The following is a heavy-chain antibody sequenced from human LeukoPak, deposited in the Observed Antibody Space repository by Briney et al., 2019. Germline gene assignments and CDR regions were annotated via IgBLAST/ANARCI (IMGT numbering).Heavy chain of an antibody. Sequence: SETLSLTCNVSGGSISGYHWSWIRQPPGKGLEWLGYIYYSGSSNYNPSLKSRVTISADTSKNQFSLKLSSVTAADTAVYYCVRVPRSYYYYYYMDVWGKGTTVTVSS. CDR1: GGSISGYH. J-gene: IGHJ6*03. V-gene: IGHV4-59*01. CDR3: VRVPRSYYYYYYMDV. CDR2: IYYSGSS.